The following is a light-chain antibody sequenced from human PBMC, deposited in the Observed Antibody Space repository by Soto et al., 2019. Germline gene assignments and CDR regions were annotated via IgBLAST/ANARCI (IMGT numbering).Light chain of an antibody. CDR3: QSYDRSLSGYV. Sequence: QSVLTQPPSVSGAPGQGVTISCTGSSSNIGAGYDVHWYQQLPGTAPKLLIYANGNRPSGVPDRFSGSKSGTSASLAITGLQADDEADYYCQSYDRSLSGYVLGTGTKVTVL. J-gene: IGLJ1*01. CDR2: ANG. V-gene: IGLV1-40*01. CDR1: SSNIGAGYD.